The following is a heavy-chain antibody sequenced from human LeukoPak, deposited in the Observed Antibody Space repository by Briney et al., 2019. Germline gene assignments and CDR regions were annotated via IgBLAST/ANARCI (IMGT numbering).Heavy chain of an antibody. CDR1: GFTFSSYS. CDR3: ARSNLYYYDSSGPDAFDI. CDR2: ISSSSSTI. Sequence: GGSLRLSSAASGFTFSSYSMNWVRQAPGKGLEWVSYISSSSSTIYYADSVKGRFTISRDNAKNSLYLQMNSLRAEDTAVYYCARSNLYYYDSSGPDAFDIWGQGTMVTVSS. D-gene: IGHD3-22*01. J-gene: IGHJ3*02. V-gene: IGHV3-48*04.